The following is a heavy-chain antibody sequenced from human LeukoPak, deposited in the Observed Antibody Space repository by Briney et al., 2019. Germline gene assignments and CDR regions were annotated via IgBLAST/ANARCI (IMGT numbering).Heavy chain of an antibody. CDR3: AKGSYYDSSGYYTVDY. Sequence: SGGSLRLSCAASGFTFSSYAMSWVRQAPGEGLEWVSGISGSGDSTYYADSVKGRFTISRDNSKNTLYLQMNSLRAEDTAVYYCAKGSYYDSSGYYTVDYWGQGTLVTVSS. V-gene: IGHV3-23*01. D-gene: IGHD3-22*01. J-gene: IGHJ4*02. CDR2: ISGSGDST. CDR1: GFTFSSYA.